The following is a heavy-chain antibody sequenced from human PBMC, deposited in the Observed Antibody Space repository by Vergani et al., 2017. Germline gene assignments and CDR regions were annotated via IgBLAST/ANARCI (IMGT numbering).Heavy chain of an antibody. CDR3: ARPLIVGAADAFDI. J-gene: IGHJ3*02. CDR1: GYTFTSYG. Sequence: QVQLVQSGAEVKKPGASVKVSCKASGYTFTSYGISWVRQAPGQGLEWMGWIIPIFGTANYAQKFQGRVTITADESTSTAYMELSSLRSEDTAVYYCARPLIVGAADAFDIWGQGTMVTVSS. V-gene: IGHV1-69*13. CDR2: IIPIFGTA. D-gene: IGHD1-26*01.